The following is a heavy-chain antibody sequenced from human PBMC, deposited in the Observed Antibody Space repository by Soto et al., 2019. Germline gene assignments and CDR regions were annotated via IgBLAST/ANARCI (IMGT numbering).Heavy chain of an antibody. D-gene: IGHD5-12*01. CDR2: ISYDGSNE. CDR1: GFTFSSYG. V-gene: IGHV3-30*03. CDR3: ARDPFRDRGLTVFDY. J-gene: IGHJ4*02. Sequence: PGGSLRLSCAASGFTFSSYGMHWVRQAPGKGLEWVAVISYDGSNEYYADSVKGRFTMSRDKSKNTLYLQMNSLRAADTAVYYCARDPFRDRGLTVFDYWGQGTLVTVSS.